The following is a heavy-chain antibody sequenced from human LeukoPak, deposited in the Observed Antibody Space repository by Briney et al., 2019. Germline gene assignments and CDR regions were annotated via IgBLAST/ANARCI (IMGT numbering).Heavy chain of an antibody. CDR1: GITLSDCG. D-gene: IGHD3-22*01. CDR3: AKRGVVIRVILVGFHKEAYYFDS. CDR2: ISGSGGTT. J-gene: IGHJ4*02. V-gene: IGHV3-23*01. Sequence: GGSLRLSCAVSGITLSDCGMSWVRQAPGQGLELVSGISGSGGTTRYADSVKGRFTISRDNPKNTLYLQMNSLRAEDTAVYFCAKRGVVIRVILVGFHKEAYYFDSWGQGALVTVSS.